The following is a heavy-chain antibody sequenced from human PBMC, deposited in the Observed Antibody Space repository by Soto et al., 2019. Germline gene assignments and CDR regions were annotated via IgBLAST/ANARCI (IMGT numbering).Heavy chain of an antibody. CDR2: ISGSGGST. CDR3: AKGEIAYYGSGTTFDY. V-gene: IGHV3-23*01. J-gene: IGHJ4*02. CDR1: GFTFSSYA. Sequence: GGSLRLSCAASGFTFSSYAMSWVRQAPGKGLEWVSAISGSGGSTYYADSVKGRFTISRDNSKNTLYLQMNSLRAEDTAVYYCAKGEIAYYGSGTTFDYWGQGTLVTVSS. D-gene: IGHD3-10*01.